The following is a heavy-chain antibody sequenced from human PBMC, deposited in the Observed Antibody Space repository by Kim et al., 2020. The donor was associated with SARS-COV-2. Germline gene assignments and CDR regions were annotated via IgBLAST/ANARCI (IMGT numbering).Heavy chain of an antibody. V-gene: IGHV4-59*01. D-gene: IGHD4-17*01. CDR1: GGSISSDY. CDR3: ANGGRRYYFNY. CDR2: IHYSGTT. J-gene: IGHJ4*02. Sequence: SETLSLTCTVSGGSISSDYWSWLRQPPGKGLEWIGYIHYSGTTNYNPSLKSRVTISVDTSKNQFSLKVTSLTAADTAVYYCANGGRRYYFNYWGQGTLVSVSS.